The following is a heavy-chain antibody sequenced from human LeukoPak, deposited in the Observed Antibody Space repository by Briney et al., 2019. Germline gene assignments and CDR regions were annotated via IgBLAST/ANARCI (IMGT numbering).Heavy chain of an antibody. CDR1: GYTFTSYG. D-gene: IGHD3-22*01. V-gene: IGHV1-18*01. Sequence: APVKVSCKASGYTFTSYGISWVRQAPGQGLEWMGWISAYNGNTNYSQKLQGRVTMSTDTSTSTAYMELRRLRSDVTAVYYCARDPGDSSGYYYPPPYYYYYGMDVWGQGTTVTVSS. CDR2: ISAYNGNT. J-gene: IGHJ6*02. CDR3: ARDPGDSSGYYYPPPYYYYYGMDV.